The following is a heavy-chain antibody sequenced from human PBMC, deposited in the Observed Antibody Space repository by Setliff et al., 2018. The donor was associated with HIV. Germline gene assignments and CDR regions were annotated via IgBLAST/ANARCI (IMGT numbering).Heavy chain of an antibody. Sequence: PSETLSLTCTVSGGSISSGGYYWSWIRQHPGKGLEWIGYIYYSGSTYYSPSLKSRVTMSVGTSKNQFSLKLRSVTAADTAVYYCARDLGAVAGYYFDYWGQGTLVTVSS. CDR1: GGSISSGGYY. D-gene: IGHD6-19*01. CDR2: IYYSGST. V-gene: IGHV4-31*03. CDR3: ARDLGAVAGYYFDY. J-gene: IGHJ4*02.